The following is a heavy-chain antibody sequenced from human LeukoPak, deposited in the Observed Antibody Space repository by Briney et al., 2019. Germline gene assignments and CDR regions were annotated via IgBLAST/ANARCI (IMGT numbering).Heavy chain of an antibody. Sequence: PGGSLRLSCAASGFTFSSYEMNWVRQAPGKGLEGVSYISSSGSTIYYADSVKGRFTISRDNAKNSLYLQMNSLIAEGTGVYYCARAPPEYYYDSSGQQVAFDIWGQGTMVTVSS. CDR3: ARAPPEYYYDSSGQQVAFDI. CDR1: GFTFSSYE. V-gene: IGHV3-48*03. D-gene: IGHD3-22*01. J-gene: IGHJ3*02. CDR2: ISSSGSTI.